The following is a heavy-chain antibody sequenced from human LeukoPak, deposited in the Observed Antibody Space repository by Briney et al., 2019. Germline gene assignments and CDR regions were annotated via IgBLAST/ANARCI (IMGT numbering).Heavy chain of an antibody. D-gene: IGHD3-9*01. Sequence: ASVKVSCKASGYTFTSYDINWVRQATGQGLEWMGWMNPNSGNTGYAQKFQGRVTMTRNTSISTAYMELSSLRSEDTAVYYCARTYYDILTGYYGYDYWGQGTLVTVSS. V-gene: IGHV1-8*01. CDR2: MNPNSGNT. CDR3: ARTYYDILTGYYGYDY. CDR1: GYTFTSYD. J-gene: IGHJ4*02.